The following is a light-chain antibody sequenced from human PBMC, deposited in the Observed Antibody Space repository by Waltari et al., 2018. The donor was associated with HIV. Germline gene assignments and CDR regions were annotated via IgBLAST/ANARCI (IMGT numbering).Light chain of an antibody. CDR3: ASWDDSLNGYV. CDR1: SSHIGSNA. Sequence: QSVLTQPPSASGTPGQRVTIPCSGRSSHIGSNAVNWYQQLPGTAPKLLIYSNNQRPSGVPDRFSGSKSGTSASLAISGLQSEDEADYYCASWDDSLNGYVFGTGTKVTVL. CDR2: SNN. J-gene: IGLJ1*01. V-gene: IGLV1-44*01.